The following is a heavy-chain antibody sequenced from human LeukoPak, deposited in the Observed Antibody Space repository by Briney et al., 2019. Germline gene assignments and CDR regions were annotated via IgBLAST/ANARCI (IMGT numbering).Heavy chain of an antibody. CDR3: ARGGLLRYFDWLLYSY. D-gene: IGHD3-9*01. CDR1: GYTFTGYY. Sequence: ASVKVSCKASGYTFTGYYMHWVRQAPGQGLEWRGWINPNSGGTNYAQKFQGRVTMTRDTSISTAYMELSRLRSDDTAVYYCARGGLLRYFDWLLYSYWGQGTLVTVSS. V-gene: IGHV1-2*02. CDR2: INPNSGGT. J-gene: IGHJ4*02.